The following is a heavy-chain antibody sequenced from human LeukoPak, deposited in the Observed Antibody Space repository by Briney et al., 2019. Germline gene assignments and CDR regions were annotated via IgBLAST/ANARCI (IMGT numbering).Heavy chain of an antibody. Sequence: PSETLSLTCAVYGGAFSGFSWSWIRQSPGKGLEWIGEIDPKGTSNYNPSLRSQVTVSVDTPERQFSLNLKSVTAADTAIYYCARGRSYEYGDYDYWGQGTLVTVSS. D-gene: IGHD4-17*01. CDR1: GGAFSGFS. CDR3: ARGRSYEYGDYDY. CDR2: IDPKGTS. V-gene: IGHV4-34*01. J-gene: IGHJ4*02.